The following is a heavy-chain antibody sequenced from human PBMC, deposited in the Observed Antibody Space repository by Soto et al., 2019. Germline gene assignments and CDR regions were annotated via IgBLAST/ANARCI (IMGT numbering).Heavy chain of an antibody. Sequence: GNSLRLSYVVSGFTFSSYGMHVVRQAPGKGLEWVAVISYDETNKYYADSVKGRFTISRDNSKNTLYLQMSSLRAEDTAVYYCAKDDFNYDDSGIPGVYWGQGTLVTVSS. D-gene: IGHD3-22*01. CDR2: ISYDETNK. CDR3: AKDDFNYDDSGIPGVY. J-gene: IGHJ4*02. V-gene: IGHV3-30*18. CDR1: GFTFSSYG.